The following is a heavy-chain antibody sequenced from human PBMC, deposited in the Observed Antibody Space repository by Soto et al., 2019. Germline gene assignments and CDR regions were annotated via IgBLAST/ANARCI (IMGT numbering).Heavy chain of an antibody. CDR1: GYTFTSYA. J-gene: IGHJ4*02. V-gene: IGHV1-3*01. CDR3: ATLGYCSSTSCYGFNY. Sequence: SVKVSCKASGYTFTSYAMHWVRQAPGQRLEWMGWINAGNGNTKYSQKFQGRVTITRDTSASTAYMELSSLRSEDTAVYYCATLGYCSSTSCYGFNYWGQGTLVTVSS. CDR2: INAGNGNT. D-gene: IGHD2-2*01.